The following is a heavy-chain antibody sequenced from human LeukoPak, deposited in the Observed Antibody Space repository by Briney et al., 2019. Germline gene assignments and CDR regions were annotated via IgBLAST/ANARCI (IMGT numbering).Heavy chain of an antibody. CDR1: GFTFSNYA. CDR2: ILGSGGST. J-gene: IGHJ4*02. D-gene: IGHD3-9*01. V-gene: IGHV3-23*01. CDR3: AKWGDYDVLTGYYVPDY. Sequence: GSLRLSCAASGFTFSNYAMSWVRQAPGKGLEWVSAILGSGGSTYYADSVKGRFTVSRDSSKSTLYLQMNSLRAEDTALYYCAKWGDYDVLTGYYVPDYWGQGTLVTVSS.